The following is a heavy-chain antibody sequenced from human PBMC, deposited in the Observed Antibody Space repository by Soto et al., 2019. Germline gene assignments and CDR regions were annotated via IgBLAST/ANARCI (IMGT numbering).Heavy chain of an antibody. Sequence: GGSLRLSCAASGFSFSDYYMSWIRQAPGKGLEWVSLISTSGSSTDYADSVKGRFTISRDNSKNSLYLQMNSLRAEDTAVYYCARDRGLIGGKGSSIAARRGPYYYYGMDVWGQGTTVTVSS. CDR1: GFSFSDYY. D-gene: IGHD6-6*01. V-gene: IGHV3-11*01. CDR2: ISTSGSST. CDR3: ARDRGLIGGKGSSIAARRGPYYYYGMDV. J-gene: IGHJ6*02.